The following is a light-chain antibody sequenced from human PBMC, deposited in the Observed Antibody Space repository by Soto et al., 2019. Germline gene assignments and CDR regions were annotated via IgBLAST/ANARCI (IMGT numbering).Light chain of an antibody. CDR2: DAS. V-gene: IGKV1-33*01. Sequence: DIQMTQSPSSLSASVGDRVTITCQASQDITNYLNWYQQKPGKAPKLLIYDASNLETGVPSRFSGSGSGTEFTFTISSLQPEDIATYYCQQCDNLSWTFGQGTKVEIK. CDR1: QDITNY. J-gene: IGKJ1*01. CDR3: QQCDNLSWT.